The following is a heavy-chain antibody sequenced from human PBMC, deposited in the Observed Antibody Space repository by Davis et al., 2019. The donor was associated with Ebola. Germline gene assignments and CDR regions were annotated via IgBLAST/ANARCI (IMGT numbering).Heavy chain of an antibody. CDR1: GDSVSGDTVA. CDR2: TYYRSRWFT. D-gene: IGHD2-21*01. J-gene: IGHJ4*01. CDR3: TRALRD. V-gene: IGHV6-1*01. Sequence: HSQTLSLTCVVSGDSVSGDTVAYNWIRQSPSRGLEWLGMTYYRSRWFTDYEISLKSRMIINADTSKNQFSLQLNSVTPDDTAIYYCTRALRDWGPGTLVTVSS.